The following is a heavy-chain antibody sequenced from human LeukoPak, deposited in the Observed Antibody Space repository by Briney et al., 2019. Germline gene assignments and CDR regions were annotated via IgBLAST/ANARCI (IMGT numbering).Heavy chain of an antibody. Sequence: SETLSVTCAVHGGSPSGSYWSWIPHPPGKGLEWSGEINHSGTTNYTPSIKSRVTISVDTSNNQSSLKLSSTAAEYTAVYYCAIPPRDYWGQGTLVTVSS. J-gene: IGHJ4*02. CDR3: AIPPRDY. CDR1: GGSPSGSY. V-gene: IGHV4-34*01. CDR2: INHSGTT.